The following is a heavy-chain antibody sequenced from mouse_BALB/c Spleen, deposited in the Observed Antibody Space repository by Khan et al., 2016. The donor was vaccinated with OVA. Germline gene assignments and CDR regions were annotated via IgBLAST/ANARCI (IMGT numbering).Heavy chain of an antibody. Sequence: QVQLQQSGAELVRPESSVKLSCRAAGYTFTNYWIGWVKQRPGQGLEWIGDIYPGNGNTKYNEKFKGKATLTADTSSSTAYMQLSSLTSEDPAIXSCARHYYYGGSSDAMDYWGQGTSVTVSS. D-gene: IGHD1-1*02. CDR3: ARHYYYGGSSDAMDY. V-gene: IGHV1-63*02. CDR1: GYTFTNYW. CDR2: IYPGNGNT. J-gene: IGHJ4*01.